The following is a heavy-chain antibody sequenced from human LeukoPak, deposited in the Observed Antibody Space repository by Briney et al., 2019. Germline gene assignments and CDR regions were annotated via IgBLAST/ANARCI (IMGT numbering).Heavy chain of an antibody. CDR1: GGSISSYY. V-gene: IGHV4-59*01. CDR2: IYYSGST. D-gene: IGHD3-22*01. J-gene: IGHJ4*02. CDR3: ARTSLKYRNYNDSSGTCHDY. Sequence: SETLSLTCTVSGGSISSYYWSWIRQPPGKGLEWIGYIYYSGSTNYNPSLKSRVTISVDTSKNQFSLKLSSVTAADTAVYYCARTSLKYRNYNDSSGTCHDYWGQGTLVTVSS.